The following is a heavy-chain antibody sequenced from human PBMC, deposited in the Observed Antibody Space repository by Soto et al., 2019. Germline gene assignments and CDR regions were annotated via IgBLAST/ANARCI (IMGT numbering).Heavy chain of an antibody. CDR1: GGSISSSSYY. Sequence: SETLSLTCTVSGGSISSSSYYWGWIRQPPGKGLEWIGSIYYSGSTYYNPSLKSRVTISVDTSKNQFSLKLSSVTAADTAVYYRARHPNWFDPWGQGTLVTVSS. J-gene: IGHJ5*02. CDR3: ARHPNWFDP. CDR2: IYYSGST. V-gene: IGHV4-39*01.